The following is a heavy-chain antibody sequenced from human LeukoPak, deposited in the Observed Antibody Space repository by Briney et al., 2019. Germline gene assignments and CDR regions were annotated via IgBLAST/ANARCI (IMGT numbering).Heavy chain of an antibody. CDR1: GGSISSGGYY. J-gene: IGHJ4*02. CDR2: IYHSGST. CDR3: ARSTGIAVAGNFDY. V-gene: IGHV4-30-2*02. Sequence: TSETLSLTCTVSGGSISSGGYYWGWIRQPPGKGLEWIGYIYHSGSTYYNPSLKSRVTISVDRSKNQFSLKLSSVTAADTAVYYCARSTGIAVAGNFDYWGQGTLVTVSS. D-gene: IGHD6-19*01.